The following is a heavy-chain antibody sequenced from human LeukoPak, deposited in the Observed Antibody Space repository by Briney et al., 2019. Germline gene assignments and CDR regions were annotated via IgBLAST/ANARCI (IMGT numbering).Heavy chain of an antibody. D-gene: IGHD3-10*01. V-gene: IGHV3-74*01. J-gene: IGHJ1*01. CDR3: ARGWSGYEH. CDR1: GFTFSSNW. Sequence: GGSLRLSCAASGFTFSSNWMHWVRQGPGKGLVWVSRINSDGSGTSYADSVKGRFTISRDNSKNTLYLQMNSLRVDDTAVYYCARGWSGYEHWGQGTLVTVSS. CDR2: INSDGSGT.